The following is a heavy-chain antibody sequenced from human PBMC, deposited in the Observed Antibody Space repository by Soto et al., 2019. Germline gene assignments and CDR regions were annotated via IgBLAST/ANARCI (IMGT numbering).Heavy chain of an antibody. D-gene: IGHD4-17*01. Sequence: QVQLQQWGAGLLKPSETLSLTCAVYGGSFSGYYWSWIRQPPGKGLEWIGEINHSGSTNYNPSLKSRVTISVDTSNNEFSLMLSSVTAADTAVYYCASLDYGDYYAVDYWGQLTLVTVS. CDR1: GGSFSGYY. CDR3: ASLDYGDYYAVDY. J-gene: IGHJ4*02. V-gene: IGHV4-34*01. CDR2: INHSGST.